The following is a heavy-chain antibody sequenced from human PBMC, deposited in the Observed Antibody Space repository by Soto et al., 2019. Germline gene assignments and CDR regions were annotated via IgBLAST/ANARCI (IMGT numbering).Heavy chain of an antibody. CDR3: AKDTGIYCSGGSCYLGPSDY. CDR1: GFTFSSYA. CDR2: ISGSGGST. D-gene: IGHD2-15*01. Sequence: EVQLLESGGGLVQPGGSLRLSCAASGFTFSSYAMSWVRQAPGKGLEWVSAISGSGGSTYYADSVKGRFTSSRDNSKNTLYLQMNSLRAEDTAVYYCAKDTGIYCSGGSCYLGPSDYWGQGTLVTVSS. J-gene: IGHJ4*02. V-gene: IGHV3-23*01.